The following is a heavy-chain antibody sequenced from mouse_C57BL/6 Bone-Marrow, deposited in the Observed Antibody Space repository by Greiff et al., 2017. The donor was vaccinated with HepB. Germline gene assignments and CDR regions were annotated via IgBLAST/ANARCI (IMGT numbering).Heavy chain of an antibody. CDR1: GYTFTSYW. J-gene: IGHJ3*01. D-gene: IGHD2-4*01. Sequence: QVHLQQPGAELVKPGASVKMSCKASGYTFTSYWITWVKQRPGQGLEWIGDIYPGSGSTNYNEKFKSKATLTVDTSSSTAYMQLSSLTSEDSAVYYCANFYYDDVGWFAYWGQGALVTVSA. CDR2: IYPGSGST. V-gene: IGHV1-55*01. CDR3: ANFYYDDVGWFAY.